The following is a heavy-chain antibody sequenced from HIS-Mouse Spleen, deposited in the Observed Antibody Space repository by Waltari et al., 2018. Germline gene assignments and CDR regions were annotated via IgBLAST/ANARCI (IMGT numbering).Heavy chain of an antibody. Sequence: QVQLQESGPGLVKPSQTLSLTCTVSGGSISSGGYYWSWIRQHPGKGLEWIGSIYYSGSTYYNPSLKSRVTISVDTSKNQFSLKLSSVTAADTAVYYCARSYGSSGYYPSFDYWGQGTLVTVSS. CDR2: IYYSGST. V-gene: IGHV4-31*03. J-gene: IGHJ4*02. D-gene: IGHD3-22*01. CDR3: ARSYGSSGYYPSFDY. CDR1: GGSISSGGYY.